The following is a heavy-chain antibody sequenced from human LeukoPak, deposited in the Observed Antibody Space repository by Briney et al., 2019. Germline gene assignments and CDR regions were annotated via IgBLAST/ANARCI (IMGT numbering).Heavy chain of an antibody. CDR3: ASSSYDFWTRRTNAFDI. V-gene: IGHV3-30-3*01. CDR1: GFTFSSYA. J-gene: IGHJ3*02. CDR2: ISYDGSNK. D-gene: IGHD3-3*01. Sequence: PGGSLRLSCAASGFTFSSYAMHWIRQAPGKGLEWVAVISYDGSNKYYADSVKGRFTISRDNSKNTLYLQMNSLRAEDTAVYYCASSSYDFWTRRTNAFDIWGQGTMVTVSS.